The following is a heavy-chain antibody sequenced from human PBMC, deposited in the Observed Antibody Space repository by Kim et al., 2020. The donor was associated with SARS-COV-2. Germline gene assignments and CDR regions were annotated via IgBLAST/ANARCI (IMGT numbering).Heavy chain of an antibody. V-gene: IGHV4-34*01. CDR2: INHSGST. D-gene: IGHD3-10*01. Sequence: SETLSLTCAVYGGSFSGYYWSWIRQPPGKGLEWIGEINHSGSTNYNPSLKSRVTISVDTSKNQFSLKLSSVTAADTAVYYCAGGNRITMVRGVIRWFDPWGQGTLVTVSS. J-gene: IGHJ5*02. CDR3: AGGNRITMVRGVIRWFDP. CDR1: GGSFSGYY.